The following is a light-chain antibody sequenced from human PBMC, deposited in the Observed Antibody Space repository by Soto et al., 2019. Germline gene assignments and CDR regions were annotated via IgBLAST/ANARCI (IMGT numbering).Light chain of an antibody. CDR2: EDN. CDR3: QSYDNSNNWV. V-gene: IGLV6-57*04. Sequence: FMLTQPHSVSESPGKTVTISCTRSGGSIASNYVQWYQQRPGSAPTTVIYEDNQRPSGVPDRFSGSIDTSSNSASLTISGLKTEDEADYYCQSYDNSNNWVFGGGTKVTVL. CDR1: GGSIASNY. J-gene: IGLJ3*02.